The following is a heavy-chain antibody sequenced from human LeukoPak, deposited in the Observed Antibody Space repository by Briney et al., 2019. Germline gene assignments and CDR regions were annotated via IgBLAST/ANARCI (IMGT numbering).Heavy chain of an antibody. V-gene: IGHV4-34*01. D-gene: IGHD3-22*01. CDR2: INHSGST. CDR3: ARANGETTMIDALDI. CDR1: GGSFSGYY. J-gene: IGHJ3*02. Sequence: SETLSLTCAVYGGSFSGYYWSWIRQPPGKGLEWIGEINHSGSTNYNPSLKSRVTISVDTSKNQFSLKLSSVTAADTAVYYCARANGETTMIDALDIWGQGTMVTVSS.